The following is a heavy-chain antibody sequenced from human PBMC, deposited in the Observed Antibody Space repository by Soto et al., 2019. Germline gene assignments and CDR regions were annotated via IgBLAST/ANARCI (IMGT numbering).Heavy chain of an antibody. J-gene: IGHJ6*02. CDR2: ISSSGSTI. V-gene: IGHV3-48*03. CDR3: ASTPPYINPTRGGMDV. CDR1: GFTFSSYE. Sequence: EVQLLESGGGLVPPGGSLRLSCAASGFTFSSYEMNWVRQAPGKGLEWGSYISSSGSTIYYADSVKGRFTISRDNAKNSLYLQMNSLRAEDTAVYSCASTPPYINPTRGGMDVWGHGNTGTVS. D-gene: IGHD3-10*01.